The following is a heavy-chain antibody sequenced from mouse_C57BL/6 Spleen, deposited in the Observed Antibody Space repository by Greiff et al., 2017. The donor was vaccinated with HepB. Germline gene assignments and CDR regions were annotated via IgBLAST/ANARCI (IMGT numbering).Heavy chain of an antibody. CDR3: TGPTVVSGGFAY. CDR1: GFTFSNYW. V-gene: IGHV6-3*01. J-gene: IGHJ3*01. CDR2: IRLKSDNYAT. Sequence: EVQLVESGGGLVQPGGSMKLSCVASGFTFSNYWMNWVRQSPEKGLEWVAQIRLKSDNYATHYAESVKGRFTISRDDSKSSVYLQMNNLRAEDTGIYYCTGPTVVSGGFAYWGQGTLVTVSA. D-gene: IGHD1-1*01.